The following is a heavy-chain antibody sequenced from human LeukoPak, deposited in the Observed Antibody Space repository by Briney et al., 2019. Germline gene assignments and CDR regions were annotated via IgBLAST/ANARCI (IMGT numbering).Heavy chain of an antibody. Sequence: GGSLRLSCAASGFTVSSNYMSWVRQAPGKGLEWVSVIYSGGSTYYADSVKGRFTISRDNAKNSLYLQMNSLRAEDTAVYYCAKGDWGYCSGGSCFYFDYWGQGTLVTVSS. CDR3: AKGDWGYCSGGSCFYFDY. J-gene: IGHJ4*02. CDR1: GFTVSSNY. V-gene: IGHV3-66*01. CDR2: IYSGGST. D-gene: IGHD2-15*01.